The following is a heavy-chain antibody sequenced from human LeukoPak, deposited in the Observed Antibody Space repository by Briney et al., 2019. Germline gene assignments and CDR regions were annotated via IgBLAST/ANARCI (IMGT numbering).Heavy chain of an antibody. D-gene: IGHD4-17*01. J-gene: IGHJ4*02. V-gene: IGHV3-7*01. Sequence: PGGSLRLSCAASGFAFRAFWMSRVRQGPGKALEWVANIKPDGSDSHHVDSVMGRFTISRDNAKNLLYLQMNSLSAEDTAVYYCARLFGGVTTFDYWGQGALVTVSS. CDR3: ARLFGGVTTFDY. CDR1: GFAFRAFW. CDR2: IKPDGSDS.